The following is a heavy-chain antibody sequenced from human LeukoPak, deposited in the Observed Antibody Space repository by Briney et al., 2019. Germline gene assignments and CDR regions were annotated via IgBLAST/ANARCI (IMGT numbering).Heavy chain of an antibody. J-gene: IGHJ3*02. V-gene: IGHV3-7*01. D-gene: IGHD6-13*01. CDR1: GFTFSSYW. CDR3: AKAFVGATGGTYFDI. Sequence: GGSLRLSCAASGFTFSSYWMSWVRQAPGKGLEWVANIKQEGSEKHYADSVKGRFTISRDNAKNSVYLQMNRLRAEDTAVYYCAKAFVGATGGTYFDIWGQGTMVIVSS. CDR2: IKQEGSEK.